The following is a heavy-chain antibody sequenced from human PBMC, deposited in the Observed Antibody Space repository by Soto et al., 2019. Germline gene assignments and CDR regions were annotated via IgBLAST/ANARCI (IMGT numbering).Heavy chain of an antibody. J-gene: IGHJ3*02. CDR2: INPSGGGK. CDR3: GRVRTRDFWSGYSPVDI. V-gene: IGHV1-46*01. CDR1: GYTVTAYI. Sequence: QVLLVQSGAEVKTPGASVKVSCKTSGYTVTAYIIHCVRQAPEHVLECLGLINPSGGGKNYAQNFQGRVSVTRDTSTTTVYMELKSLTYEDTGVYYCGRVRTRDFWSGYSPVDIWGQGTLVSVS. D-gene: IGHD3-3*01.